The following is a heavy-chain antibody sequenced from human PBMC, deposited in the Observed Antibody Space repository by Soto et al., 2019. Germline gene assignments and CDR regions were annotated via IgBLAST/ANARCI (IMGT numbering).Heavy chain of an antibody. CDR2: IYYSGST. V-gene: IGHV4-39*01. J-gene: IGHJ6*02. CDR1: GGSISSSSYY. D-gene: IGHD2-2*01. Sequence: SETLSLTCTVSGGSISSSSYYWGWIRQPPGKGLEWIGSIYYSGSTYYNPSLKSRVTISVDTSKNQFSLKLSSVTAADTAVYYCARQDIVVVPAAMRKNYYYYYGMDVWGQGTTVTVSS. CDR3: ARQDIVVVPAAMRKNYYYYYGMDV.